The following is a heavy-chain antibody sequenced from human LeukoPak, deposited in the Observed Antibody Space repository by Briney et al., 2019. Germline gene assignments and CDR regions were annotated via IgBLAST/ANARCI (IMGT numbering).Heavy chain of an antibody. J-gene: IGHJ4*02. Sequence: SETLSLTCAVSGGSISSGGYSWSWIRQPPGKGLEWVGYIYHSGSTYYNPSLKSRVTISVDRSKNQSSLKLSSVTAADTAVYYCARQYSYGTFDYWGQGTLVTVSS. CDR3: ARQYSYGTFDY. D-gene: IGHD5-18*01. V-gene: IGHV4-30-2*01. CDR2: IYHSGST. CDR1: GGSISSGGYS.